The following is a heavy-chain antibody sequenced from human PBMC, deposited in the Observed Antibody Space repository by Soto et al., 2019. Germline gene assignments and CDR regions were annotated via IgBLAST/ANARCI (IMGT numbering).Heavy chain of an antibody. CDR2: IYYSGST. J-gene: IGHJ4*02. Sequence: PSETLSLTCTVSGGPISSYYWTWIRQPPGKGLEWIGYIYYSGSTNYNPSLKSRVTISGDTSKNQFSLKLNSVTAADMAVYYCARGGGVDGFVDYWGRGTLVTVSS. D-gene: IGHD3-16*01. CDR3: ARGGGVDGFVDY. V-gene: IGHV4-59*01. CDR1: GGPISSYY.